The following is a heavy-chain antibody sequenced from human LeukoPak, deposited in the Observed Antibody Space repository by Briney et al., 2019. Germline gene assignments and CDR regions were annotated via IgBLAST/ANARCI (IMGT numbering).Heavy chain of an antibody. V-gene: IGHV4-61*02. CDR2: IYTSGST. D-gene: IGHD3-10*01. Sequence: SQTLSLTCTVSGGSISSGSYYWNWIRQPAGKGLEWIGRIYTSGSTKYNPSLKSRVTVSVDTSKNQFSLKLSSVTAADTAVYYCARAVGSGSFQTYYYYMDVWGKGTTVTISS. CDR1: GGSISSGSYY. J-gene: IGHJ6*03. CDR3: ARAVGSGSFQTYYYYMDV.